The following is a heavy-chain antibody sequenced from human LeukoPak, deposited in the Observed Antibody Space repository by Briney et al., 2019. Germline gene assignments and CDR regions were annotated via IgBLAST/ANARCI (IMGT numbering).Heavy chain of an antibody. Sequence: ASVKVSCKASGGTFSSYAISWVRQAPGQGLEWMGGIIPIFGTANYAQKFQGRVTITADESTSTAYMELSSLRSEDTAVYYCAIHSSGWYGDYMDVWGKGTTVTISS. CDR1: GGTFSSYA. V-gene: IGHV1-69*13. J-gene: IGHJ6*03. D-gene: IGHD6-19*01. CDR3: AIHSSGWYGDYMDV. CDR2: IIPIFGTA.